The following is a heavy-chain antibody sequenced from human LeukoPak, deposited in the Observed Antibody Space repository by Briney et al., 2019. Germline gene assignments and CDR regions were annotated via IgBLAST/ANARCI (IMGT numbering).Heavy chain of an antibody. D-gene: IGHD3-10*01. Sequence: PGGSLRLSCAASGFSFSSYGMHWVRQAPDKGLEWVAFIRYDGSNKYYADSVKGRFTISRDNSKNTLYLQMNSLRDEDTAVYYCARDLWAIWFGETSFDYWGQGTLVTVSS. CDR3: ARDLWAIWFGETSFDY. V-gene: IGHV3-30*02. J-gene: IGHJ4*02. CDR2: IRYDGSNK. CDR1: GFSFSSYG.